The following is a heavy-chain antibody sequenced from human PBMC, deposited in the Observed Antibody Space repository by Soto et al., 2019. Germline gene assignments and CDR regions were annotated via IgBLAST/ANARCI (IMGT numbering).Heavy chain of an antibody. V-gene: IGHV4-30-2*01. J-gene: IGHJ6*02. CDR2: IYDSGNT. CDR3: ARLDGDYDGNGYYRRGMDV. Sequence: SETLSLTCAVSGGSISSGGYSLSWIRQPPGKGLEWIGNIYDSGNTYYNPSLKSRVSISLDRSKNQFSLKLSSVTAADTAVYFCARLDGDYDGNGYYRRGMDVWGRGTTVTVSS. CDR1: GGSISSGGYS. D-gene: IGHD3-22*01.